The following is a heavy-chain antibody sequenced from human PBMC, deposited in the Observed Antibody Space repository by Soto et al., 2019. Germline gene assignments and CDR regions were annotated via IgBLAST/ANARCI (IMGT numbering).Heavy chain of an antibody. CDR3: ARGALVATTVLDY. D-gene: IGHD5-12*01. CDR2: IIPILGIA. J-gene: IGHJ4*02. V-gene: IGHV1-69*02. CDR1: GGTFSSYT. Sequence: SVKVSCKASGGTFSSYTISWVRQAPGQGLEWMGRIIPILGIANYAQKFQGRVTITADKSTSTAYMELSSLRSEDTAVYYCARGALVATTVLDYWGQGTLVTVSS.